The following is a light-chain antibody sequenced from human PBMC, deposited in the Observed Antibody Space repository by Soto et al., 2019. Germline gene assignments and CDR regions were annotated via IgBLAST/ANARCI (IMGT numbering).Light chain of an antibody. J-gene: IGKJ1*01. CDR3: QQYNNWPPGT. CDR1: QSVSNY. Sequence: EIVLTQSPATLSLSPGERATLSCRASQSVSNYLAWYQHKPGQAPRLLIYDAFNRATGIPARLSGSGSGTEFTLTISSLQSADFAIYYCQQYNNWPPGTFGQGTKVDI. CDR2: DAF. V-gene: IGKV3-11*01.